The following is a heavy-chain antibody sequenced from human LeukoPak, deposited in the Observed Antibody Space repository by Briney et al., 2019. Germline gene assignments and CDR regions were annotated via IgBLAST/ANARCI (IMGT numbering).Heavy chain of an antibody. CDR3: VREGSGSTHYMDV. CDR2: IKEDGSLK. Sequence: GGSLRLSCAASGFGFSNFWMSWVRQAPGKGPEWVANIKEDGSLKNYVDSVEGRFTVSRDNAKNSLFLQMDSLRVEDTAVYYCVREGSGSTHYMDVWGKGTTVTVSS. J-gene: IGHJ6*03. V-gene: IGHV3-7*01. CDR1: GFGFSNFW. D-gene: IGHD3-10*01.